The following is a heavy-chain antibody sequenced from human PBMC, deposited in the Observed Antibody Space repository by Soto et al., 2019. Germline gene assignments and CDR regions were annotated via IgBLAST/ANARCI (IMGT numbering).Heavy chain of an antibody. Sequence: SVKVSCKASGGTFYTYTFSWVRQAPGQGLEWMGSITPIYPTTNYAEKFQGRLTVTADGSTNTAYMELNSLTSEDTAVYYCARIPRYSFPTSDDLDAWGQGPLFPVPP. V-gene: IGHV1-69*13. CDR1: GGTFYTYT. D-gene: IGHD5-18*01. CDR2: ITPIYPTT. CDR3: ARIPRYSFPTSDDLDA. J-gene: IGHJ5*02.